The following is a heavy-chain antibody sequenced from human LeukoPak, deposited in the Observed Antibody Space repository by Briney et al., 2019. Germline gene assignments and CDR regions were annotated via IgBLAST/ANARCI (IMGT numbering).Heavy chain of an antibody. D-gene: IGHD2-15*01. V-gene: IGHV3-21*01. J-gene: IGHJ6*03. CDR3: ARDCSGGSCYSDYYYYYMVV. CDR2: ISSSSSYI. Sequence: GGSLRLSCAASGFTFSSYSMNWVRQAPGKGQEWVSSISSSSSYIYYADSVKGRFTISRDNAKNSLYLQMNSLRAEDTAVYYCARDCSGGSCYSDYYYYYMVVWGKGTTVTVSS. CDR1: GFTFSSYS.